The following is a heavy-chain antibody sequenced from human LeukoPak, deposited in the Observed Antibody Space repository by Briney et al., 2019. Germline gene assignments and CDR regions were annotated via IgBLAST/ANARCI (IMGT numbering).Heavy chain of an antibody. CDR1: GFTFSDYY. V-gene: IGHV3-11*05. CDR2: ISSSSSYT. J-gene: IGHJ4*02. CDR3: ARDSGDSGYSDY. D-gene: IGHD5-12*01. Sequence: AGGSLRLSCAASGFTFSDYYMSWIRQAPGKGLEWVSYISSSSSYTDYADSVKGRFTISRDNDKNSLNLQMNSLRAEDTAVYYCARDSGDSGYSDYWGQGTLVTVSS.